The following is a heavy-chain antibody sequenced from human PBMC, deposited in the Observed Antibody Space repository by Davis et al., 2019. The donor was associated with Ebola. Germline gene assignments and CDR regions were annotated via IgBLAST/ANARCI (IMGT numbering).Heavy chain of an antibody. J-gene: IGHJ6*04. CDR3: ARISWVSRGMDV. Sequence: HSQIPSLTRAISGDSVFGKNGAWNWIRQSPSRGLEWLGRTHYSSKWYNDYEVSVKSRITINPDTSKNQFSLQLKFVTPEDAAVYYCARISWVSRGMDVWGKGTTVTVSS. D-gene: IGHD6-13*01. CDR2: THYSSKWYN. V-gene: IGHV6-1*01. CDR1: GDSVFGKNGA.